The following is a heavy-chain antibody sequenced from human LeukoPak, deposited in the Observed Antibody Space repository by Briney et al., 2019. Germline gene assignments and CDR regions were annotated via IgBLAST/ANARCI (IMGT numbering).Heavy chain of an antibody. CDR1: GGSISSSSYY. CDR3: ARGEVVTAHFDY. Sequence: SETLSLTCTVSGGSISSSSYYWGWIRQPPGKGLEWIGSIYYSGSTYYNPSLKSRVTISVDTSKNQFSLKLSSVTAADTAVYYCARGEVVTAHFDYWGQGTLVTVSS. CDR2: IYYSGST. D-gene: IGHD2-21*02. V-gene: IGHV4-39*01. J-gene: IGHJ4*02.